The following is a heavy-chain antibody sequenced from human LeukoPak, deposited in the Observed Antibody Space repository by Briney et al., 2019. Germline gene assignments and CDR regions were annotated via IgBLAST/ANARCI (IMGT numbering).Heavy chain of an antibody. D-gene: IGHD4-17*01. Sequence: GGSLRLSCAASGFTFSSCAMSWVRQAPGKGLEWVSAVTGSGGGTYYADSVKGRFTISRDNSKNTLYLQMNSLRAEDTAVYYCARVLWNGDYPRFDYWGQGTLVTVSS. CDR1: GFTFSSCA. J-gene: IGHJ4*02. V-gene: IGHV3-23*01. CDR2: VTGSGGGT. CDR3: ARVLWNGDYPRFDY.